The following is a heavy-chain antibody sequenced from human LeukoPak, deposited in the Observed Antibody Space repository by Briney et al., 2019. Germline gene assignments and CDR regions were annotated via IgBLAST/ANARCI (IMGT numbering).Heavy chain of an antibody. V-gene: IGHV3-53*01. D-gene: IGHD6-13*01. J-gene: IGHJ3*02. Sequence: GGSLRLSCATSGPTIRSNYMTWVRQAPGKGLEWVSFIYTDGRTYYADSVKGRFTISRDNSKNTLYLHMNGLRAEDTALYYCAREEGAPIAAANIWGLGTKVTVSS. CDR2: IYTDGRT. CDR3: AREEGAPIAAANI. CDR1: GPTIRSNY.